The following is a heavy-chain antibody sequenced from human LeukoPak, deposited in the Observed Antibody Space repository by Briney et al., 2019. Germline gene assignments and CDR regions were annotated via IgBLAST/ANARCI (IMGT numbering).Heavy chain of an antibody. CDR1: GGSFSGYY. CDR3: ARGIRSYRAFDI. CDR2: INHSGST. V-gene: IGHV4-34*01. J-gene: IGHJ3*02. Sequence: PSETLSLTCAVYGGSFSGYYWSWIRQPPGKGLEWSGEINHSGSTNYNPSLKSRVTISVDTSKNQFSLKLSSVTAADTAVYYCARGIRSYRAFDIWGQGTMVTVSS. D-gene: IGHD1-26*01.